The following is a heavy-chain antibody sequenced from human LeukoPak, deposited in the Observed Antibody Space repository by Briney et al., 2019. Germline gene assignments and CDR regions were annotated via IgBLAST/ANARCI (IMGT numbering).Heavy chain of an antibody. CDR3: AKDSRAVAGSIDY. CDR1: GFTFDDYA. CDR2: ISWNSGSI. D-gene: IGHD6-19*01. Sequence: GGSLRLSCAASGFTFDDYAMHWVRQAPGKGLEWVSGISWNSGSIGYADSVKGRFTISRDNAKKSLYLQMNSLRAEDTALYYCAKDSRAVAGSIDYWGQGTLVTVSS. J-gene: IGHJ4*02. V-gene: IGHV3-9*01.